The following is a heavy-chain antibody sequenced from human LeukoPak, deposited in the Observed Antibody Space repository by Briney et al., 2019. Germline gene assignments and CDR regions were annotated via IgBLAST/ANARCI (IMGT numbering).Heavy chain of an antibody. V-gene: IGHV3-21*01. Sequence: GGSLRLSCVASGFTFSSYSVNWVRQAPGKGLEWVSSISGSSTYIYYADSMKGRFTISRDNAKNSLYLQINSLRVEDTAVYYCARGPLGAFDIWGQGTMVTVSS. CDR2: ISGSSTYI. J-gene: IGHJ3*02. CDR3: ARGPLGAFDI. CDR1: GFTFSSYS.